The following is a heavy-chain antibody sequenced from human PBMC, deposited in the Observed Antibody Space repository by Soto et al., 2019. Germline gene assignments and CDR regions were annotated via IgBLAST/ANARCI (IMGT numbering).Heavy chain of an antibody. CDR1: GFTFSSYA. V-gene: IGHV3-30-3*01. J-gene: IGHJ6*02. D-gene: IGHD3-22*01. Sequence: QVQLVESGGGVVQPGRSLRLSCAASGFTFSSYAMHWVRQAPGKGLEWVAVISYDGSNKYYADSVKGRFTISRDNSKNPLYLQMNSLRAEDTAVYYCARDPGTITMIVVVITTGYYGMDVWGQGTTVTVSS. CDR3: ARDPGTITMIVVVITTGYYGMDV. CDR2: ISYDGSNK.